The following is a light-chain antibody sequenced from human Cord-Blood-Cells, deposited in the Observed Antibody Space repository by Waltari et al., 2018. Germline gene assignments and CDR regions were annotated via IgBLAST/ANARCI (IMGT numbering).Light chain of an antibody. Sequence: QSALTQPASVSGSPGQSLTISCTGTSSDVGRSNLVSWYQQHPGKAPKLMIYEVSKRPSGVSNRFSGSKSGNTASLTISGLQAEDEADYYCCSYAGSSTFFVVFGGGTKLTVL. J-gene: IGLJ2*01. CDR1: SSDVGRSNL. CDR2: EVS. V-gene: IGLV2-23*02. CDR3: CSYAGSSTFFVV.